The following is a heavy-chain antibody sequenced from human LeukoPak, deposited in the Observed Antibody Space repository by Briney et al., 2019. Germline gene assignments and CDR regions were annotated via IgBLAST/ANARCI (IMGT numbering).Heavy chain of an antibody. J-gene: IGHJ4*02. D-gene: IGHD3-3*01. V-gene: IGHV4-61*02. CDR3: ASSFWSGYFPV. CDR2: IYTSGST. CDR1: GSISSGSYY. Sequence: SETLSLTCTVSGSISSGSYYWSWIRQPAGKGLEWIGRIYTSGSTNYNPSLESRVTISVDTSKNQFSLKLSSVTAADTAVYYCASSFWSGYFPVWGQGTLVTVSS.